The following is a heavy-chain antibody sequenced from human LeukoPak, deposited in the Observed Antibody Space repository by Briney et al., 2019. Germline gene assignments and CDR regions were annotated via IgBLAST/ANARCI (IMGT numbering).Heavy chain of an antibody. CDR2: NYTSGST. CDR1: GGSISSYY. J-gene: IGHJ6*03. Sequence: SETLSLTCIVSGGSISSYYWGWIRQPPGKGLEWIGFNYTSGSTNYNPSLKSRVTISVDTSKNQFSLKLNSVTAADTAVYYCARHLGGSRDAYPRYYYYYYYMDVWGKGTTVTVSS. D-gene: IGHD5-24*01. CDR3: ARHLGGSRDAYPRYYYYYYYMDV. V-gene: IGHV4-4*09.